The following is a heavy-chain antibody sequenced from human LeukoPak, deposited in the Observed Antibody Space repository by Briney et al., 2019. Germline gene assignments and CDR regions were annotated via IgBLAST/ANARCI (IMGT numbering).Heavy chain of an antibody. CDR1: GFIFSHYG. J-gene: IGHJ6*02. CDR2: ISFDGSNK. D-gene: IGHD2-2*01. CDR3: AKVIFACSSASCSNYYYYGVDV. Sequence: GGSLRLSCAASGFIFSHYGMHWVRQAPGKGLEWVAVISFDGSNKYYTDSVKGRFTISSDNSKNTLYLQMNSLRAEDTAVYYCAKVIFACSSASCSNYYYYGVDVWGQGTTVTVSS. V-gene: IGHV3-30*18.